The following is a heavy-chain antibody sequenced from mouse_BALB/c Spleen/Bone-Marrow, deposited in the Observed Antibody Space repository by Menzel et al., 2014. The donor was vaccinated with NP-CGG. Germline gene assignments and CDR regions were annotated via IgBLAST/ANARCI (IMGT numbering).Heavy chain of an antibody. Sequence: QVQLQQSGAELVKPGASVKLSCKASGYTFTSYYMYWVKQRPGQGLEWIGEINPSNGGTNFNEKFKSKATLTVDKSSSTAYMQLGGLTSEDSAVYYCTREGDSPFAYWGQGTLVTVSA. V-gene: IGHV1S81*02. CDR2: INPSNGGT. J-gene: IGHJ3*01. CDR3: TREGDSPFAY. CDR1: GYTFTSYY. D-gene: IGHD2-13*01.